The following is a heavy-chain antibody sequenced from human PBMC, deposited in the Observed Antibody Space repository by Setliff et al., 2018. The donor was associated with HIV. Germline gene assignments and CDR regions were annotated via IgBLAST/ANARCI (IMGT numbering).Heavy chain of an antibody. J-gene: IGHJ3*01. Sequence: PGGSLRLSCAASDFTFSTYCMNWVRQAPGKGLEWISSISYRSSYIYYSDSVKGRFPISRNDAENSLFLQLNSLRDEDTALYFCARDGSRRWTIRGSDGFDFWGQGTMVTVSS. D-gene: IGHD2-15*01. CDR1: DFTFSTYC. CDR2: ISYRSSYI. CDR3: ARDGSRRWTIRGSDGFDF. V-gene: IGHV3-21*01.